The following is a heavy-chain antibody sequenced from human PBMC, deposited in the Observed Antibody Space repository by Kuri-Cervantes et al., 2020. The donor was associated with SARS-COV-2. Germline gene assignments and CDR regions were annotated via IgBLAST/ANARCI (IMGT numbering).Heavy chain of an antibody. Sequence: GGSLRLSCAPYGFTFSSYGMHWVRQAPGKGLEWVAVISYDGSNKYYADAVKGRFTITRDNSKNKLYLKMNSLRVEDSAVYYCARGSGYCDSSGYFSYYGMDVWAQGTTVTVSS. CDR3: ARGSGYCDSSGYFSYYGMDV. V-gene: IGHV3-30-3*01. D-gene: IGHD3-22*01. CDR2: ISYDGSNK. J-gene: IGHJ6*02. CDR1: GFTFSSYG.